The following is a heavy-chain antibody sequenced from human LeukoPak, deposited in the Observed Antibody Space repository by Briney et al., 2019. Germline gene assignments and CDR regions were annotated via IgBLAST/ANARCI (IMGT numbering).Heavy chain of an antibody. J-gene: IGHJ4*02. CDR3: ARQFGPRHFDY. CDR2: IKQDGIEK. Sequence: GGSLRLSCAASGFTFSNYWMSWVRQAPGKGLEWVANIKQDGIEKKYVDSVKGRFTISRDNAKNSLFLQMNGLRGEDTAVYYCARQFGPRHFDYWGQGTLVTVSS. V-gene: IGHV3-7*01. D-gene: IGHD3-10*01. CDR1: GFTFSNYW.